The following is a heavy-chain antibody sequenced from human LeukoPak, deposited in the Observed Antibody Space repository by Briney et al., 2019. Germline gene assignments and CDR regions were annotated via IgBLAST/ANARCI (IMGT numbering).Heavy chain of an antibody. J-gene: IGHJ4*02. CDR2: ILSDGSNK. CDR1: GLTFSGYG. Sequence: PGGSLRLSCAASGLTFSGYGMHWVRQAPGKGLEWVAVILSDGSNKYYADSVKGRFTISRDNSKNTLYLQMNSLRAEDTAVYYCARVGATGTADHWGQGTLVTVSS. V-gene: IGHV3-30*03. CDR3: ARVGATGTADH. D-gene: IGHD1-1*01.